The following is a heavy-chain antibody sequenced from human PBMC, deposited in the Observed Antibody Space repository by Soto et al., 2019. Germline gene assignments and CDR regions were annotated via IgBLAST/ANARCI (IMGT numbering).Heavy chain of an antibody. V-gene: IGHV1-46*02. Sequence: VASVKVSCKASGYTFNTYYIHWVRQAPGQGLEWMGMFNPSGGTTNYAQKLQGRVTLTRDTSTSTVYMELSSLRSEDTAIYYCARGGYDWYFDLWGRGTLVTVSS. J-gene: IGHJ2*01. CDR1: GYTFNTYY. D-gene: IGHD5-18*01. CDR2: FNPSGGTT. CDR3: ARGGYDWYFDL.